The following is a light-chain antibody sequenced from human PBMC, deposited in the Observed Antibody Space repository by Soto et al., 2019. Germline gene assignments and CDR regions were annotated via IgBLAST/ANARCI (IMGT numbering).Light chain of an antibody. V-gene: IGLV2-14*01. CDR3: VSHTSTRTPV. Sequence: ALTQPAFVSGSSGQSITTSCTGTSRDIGGYIYVSWYKQHPGKVYELMIYEVSNRPSGVSNSFTGSKSGNTASLTISGLQAEDVADFHSVSHTSTRTPVFGSGTKVTVL. J-gene: IGLJ1*01. CDR1: SRDIGGYIY. CDR2: EVS.